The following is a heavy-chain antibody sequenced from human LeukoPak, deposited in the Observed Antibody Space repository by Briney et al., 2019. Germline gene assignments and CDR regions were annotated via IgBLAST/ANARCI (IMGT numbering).Heavy chain of an antibody. D-gene: IGHD4-17*01. V-gene: IGHV3-30*04. CDR2: TSYDGSNK. CDR1: GFTFSSYA. J-gene: IGHJ4*02. CDR3: ARGKDDYGDYELDY. Sequence: GGSLRLSCAASGFTFSSYAMHWVRQAPGKGLEWVAVTSYDGSNKYYADSVKGRFTISRDNSKNTLYLQMNSLRAEDTAVYYCARGKDDYGDYELDYWGQGTLVTVSS.